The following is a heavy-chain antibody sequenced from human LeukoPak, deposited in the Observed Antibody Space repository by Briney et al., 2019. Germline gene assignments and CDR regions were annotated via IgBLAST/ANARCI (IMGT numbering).Heavy chain of an antibody. V-gene: IGHV3-23*01. J-gene: IGHJ5*02. CDR1: GFTFTSYA. Sequence: GGSLGLSCAASGFTFTSYAMSWVRQAPGKGLELVSSISASGGSTYYADSVKGRFTISRDNSKNTLYLQMNSLRAADTAVYYCARSAGPTIYNWFDAWGQGTLVTVSP. D-gene: IGHD2-21*01. CDR2: ISASGGST. CDR3: ARSAGPTIYNWFDA.